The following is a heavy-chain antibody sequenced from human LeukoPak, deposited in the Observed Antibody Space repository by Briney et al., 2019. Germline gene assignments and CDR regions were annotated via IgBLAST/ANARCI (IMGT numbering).Heavy chain of an antibody. V-gene: IGHV1-46*03. J-gene: IGHJ4*02. Sequence: ASVKVSCKASAYTFTGYYMHWVRQAPGQGLEWMGTINPSGTSTNYAQKFQGRVTMTRDTSTSTVYIELSGLGSEDTAVYYCAAHLQNWGPFDYWGQGTLVTVSS. CDR3: AAHLQNWGPFDY. D-gene: IGHD7-27*01. CDR1: AYTFTGYY. CDR2: INPSGTST.